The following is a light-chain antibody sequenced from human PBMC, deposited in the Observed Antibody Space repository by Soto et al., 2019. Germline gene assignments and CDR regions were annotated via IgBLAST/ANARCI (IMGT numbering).Light chain of an antibody. V-gene: IGKV3-20*01. Sequence: EIVLMQSPGTLSLSPGERATLSCRASQSVSSIYLAWYQQKPGQAPRLLIYGASDRATGIPDRFSGSGSGTDFTLTISSLEPEDFAVYYCQQYGTPPWTFGQGTKVEI. CDR1: QSVSSIY. J-gene: IGKJ1*01. CDR3: QQYGTPPWT. CDR2: GAS.